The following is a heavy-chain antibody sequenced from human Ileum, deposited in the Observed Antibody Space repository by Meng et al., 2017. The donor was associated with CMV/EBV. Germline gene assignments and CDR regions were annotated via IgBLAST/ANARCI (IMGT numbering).Heavy chain of an antibody. D-gene: IGHD4-11*01. Sequence: SETLSLTCTVSGGSFSSTSYHWGWVRQSPGKGLEWVGSISYTGSTYYNPSLESRLTISVDRSKNQFSLRLTTATAADAAVYYCVRVDTMTTFLLDSWVQGTLVTVSS. V-gene: IGHV4-39*07. CDR2: ISYTGST. CDR3: VRVDTMTTFLLDS. CDR1: GGSFSSTSYH. J-gene: IGHJ4*02.